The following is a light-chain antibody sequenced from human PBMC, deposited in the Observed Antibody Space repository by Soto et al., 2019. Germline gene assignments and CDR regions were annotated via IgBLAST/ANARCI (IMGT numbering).Light chain of an antibody. CDR1: QSISSW. Sequence: DIKMTQSPSTLYASVGDRVTITCRASQSISSWLAWYQQKPGKAPKLLIYKASSLESGVPSRFSGSGSGTEFPLTICSLQPDDFATYYCQQYNSYAWTFGQGTKVEIK. V-gene: IGKV1-5*03. CDR3: QQYNSYAWT. J-gene: IGKJ1*01. CDR2: KAS.